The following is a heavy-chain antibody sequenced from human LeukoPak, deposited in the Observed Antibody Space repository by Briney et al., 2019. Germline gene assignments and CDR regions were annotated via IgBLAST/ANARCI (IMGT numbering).Heavy chain of an antibody. CDR1: GFTFSSYG. Sequence: GGSLSLSCAASGFTFSSYGMHWVRQAPGKGLEWVAFIRYDGSNKFYADSVKGRFTISRDTCKNTLYLQMNSRRAEDTGVDDCAKDSECSSTSCDTFVYSGQGAPVTASS. D-gene: IGHD2-2*02. CDR3: AKDSECSSTSCDTFVY. V-gene: IGHV3-30*02. J-gene: IGHJ4*02. CDR2: IRYDGSNK.